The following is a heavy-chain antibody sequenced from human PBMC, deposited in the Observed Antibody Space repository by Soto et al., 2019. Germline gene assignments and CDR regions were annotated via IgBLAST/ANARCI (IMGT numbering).Heavy chain of an antibody. Sequence: ASVKVSCKASGYTFTGYYMHWVRQAPGQGLEWIGWINPNSGGTNYAQKFQGWVTMTRDTSISTAYMELSRLRSDDTAVYYCARQFVGYCSGGSCYDTFDIWGQGTMVTVSS. CDR3: ARQFVGYCSGGSCYDTFDI. J-gene: IGHJ3*02. D-gene: IGHD2-15*01. V-gene: IGHV1-2*04. CDR1: GYTFTGYY. CDR2: INPNSGGT.